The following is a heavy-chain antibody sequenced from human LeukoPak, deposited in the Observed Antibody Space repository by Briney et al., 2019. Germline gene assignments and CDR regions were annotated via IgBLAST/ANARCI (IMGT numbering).Heavy chain of an antibody. CDR2: IIPIFGTT. CDR3: ARVVGLTGYSSSWYSGYYYYMDV. D-gene: IGHD6-13*01. Sequence: GASVKVSCKASGGTFSSYAISWVRQAPGQGLEWMGGIIPIFGTTNYAQKFQDRVTTTADKSTSTAYMELSSLRSEDTAVYYCARVVGLTGYSSSWYSGYYYYMDVWGKGTTVTVSS. CDR1: GGTFSSYA. V-gene: IGHV1-69*06. J-gene: IGHJ6*03.